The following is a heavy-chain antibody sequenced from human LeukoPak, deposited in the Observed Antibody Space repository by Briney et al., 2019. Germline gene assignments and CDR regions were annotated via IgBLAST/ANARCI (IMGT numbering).Heavy chain of an antibody. CDR3: ARLFGDECSSTSCYNGGFDY. Sequence: KIGESLKISCKGSGYSFTSYWIGWVRQMPGKGLEWMGIIYPGDSDTRYSPSFQGQVTISADKSISTAYLQWSSLKASDTAMYYCARLFGDECSSTSCYNGGFDYWGQGTLVTVSS. J-gene: IGHJ4*02. CDR2: IYPGDSDT. CDR1: GYSFTSYW. D-gene: IGHD2-2*02. V-gene: IGHV5-51*01.